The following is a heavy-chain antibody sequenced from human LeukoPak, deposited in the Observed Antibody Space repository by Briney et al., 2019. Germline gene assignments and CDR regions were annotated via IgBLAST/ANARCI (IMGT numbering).Heavy chain of an antibody. CDR3: ARAIATSTGREWKWGVCTGSRCSFPDSQGYYVLDV. V-gene: IGHV6-1*01. Sequence: SQTLSLTCAISGDSVRNNNAVWVWVRQSPSRGLEWLGRTYFRSTWHDDYALSVKNRIIISPDTSKNQFSLQLTSVTLEDTAVYYCARAIATSTGREWKWGVCTGSRCSFPDSQGYYVLDVWGQGTTVTVSS. CDR1: GDSVRNNNAV. J-gene: IGHJ6*02. CDR2: TYFRSTWHD. D-gene: IGHD2-8*02.